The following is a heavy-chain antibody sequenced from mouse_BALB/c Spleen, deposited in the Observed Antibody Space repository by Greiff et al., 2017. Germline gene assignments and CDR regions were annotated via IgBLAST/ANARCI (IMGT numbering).Heavy chain of an antibody. CDR2: IDPANGNT. CDR1: GFNIKDTY. CDR3: ASDGNYEGFAY. J-gene: IGHJ3*01. V-gene: IGHV14-3*02. Sequence: VQLKESGAELVKPGASVKLSCTASGFNIKDTYMHWVKQRPEQGLEWIGRIDPANGNTKYDPKFQGKATITADTASNTAYLQLSSLTSEDTAVYYCASDGNYEGFAYWGQGTLVTVSA. D-gene: IGHD2-1*01.